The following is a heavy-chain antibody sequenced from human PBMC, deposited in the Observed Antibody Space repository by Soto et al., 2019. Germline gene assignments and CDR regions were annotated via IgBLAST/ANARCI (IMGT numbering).Heavy chain of an antibody. CDR3: ARDEYYDFWSGYYPFDY. D-gene: IGHD3-3*01. J-gene: IGHJ4*02. Sequence: PSETLSLTCAVYCGSFSGYYWSWIRQPPGKGLEWIGEINHSGSTNYNPSLKSRVTISVDTSKNQFSLKLSSVTAADTAVYYCARDEYYDFWSGYYPFDYWGQGTLVTVS. CDR1: CGSFSGYY. V-gene: IGHV4-34*01. CDR2: INHSGST.